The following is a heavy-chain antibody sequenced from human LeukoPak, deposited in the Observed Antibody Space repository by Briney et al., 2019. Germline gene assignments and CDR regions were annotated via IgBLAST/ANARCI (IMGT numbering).Heavy chain of an antibody. Sequence: SETLSLTCTVSSYSISSGYYWGWIRQPPGKGLEWIGYIYYSGSTNYNPSLKSRVTISVDTSKNQFSLKLSSVTAADTAVYYCARTLRGCSYGYVMWGDAFDIWGQGTMVTVSS. D-gene: IGHD5-18*01. V-gene: IGHV4-61*01. CDR3: ARTLRGCSYGYVMWGDAFDI. CDR1: SYSISSGYY. CDR2: IYYSGST. J-gene: IGHJ3*02.